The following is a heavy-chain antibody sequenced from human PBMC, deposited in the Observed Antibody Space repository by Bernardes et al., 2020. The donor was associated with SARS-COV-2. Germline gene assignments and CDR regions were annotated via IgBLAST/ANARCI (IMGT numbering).Heavy chain of an antibody. Sequence: SETLSLTCSVSGGSVNSRSSYWGWIRQPPGKGLEWIGSSHSGGNTYYSPSLKSRLTISVDTSNNQFSLKLSSVTAADTAIYFCARHPGRSHRTGLYGSGLYRPGGGVDVWGQGTTVTVSS. CDR2: SHSGGNT. CDR3: ARHPGRSHRTGLYGSGLYRPGGGVDV. V-gene: IGHV4-39*01. CDR1: GGSVNSRSSY. J-gene: IGHJ6*02. D-gene: IGHD3-10*01.